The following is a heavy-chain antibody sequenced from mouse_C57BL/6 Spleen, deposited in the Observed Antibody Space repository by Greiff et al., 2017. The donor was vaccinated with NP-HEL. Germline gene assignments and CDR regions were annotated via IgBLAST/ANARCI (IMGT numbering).Heavy chain of an antibody. D-gene: IGHD2-4*01. V-gene: IGHV1-64*01. J-gene: IGHJ2*01. Sequence: VQLQQPGAELVKPGASVKLSCKASGYTFTSYWMHWVKQRPGQGLEWIGMIHPNSGSTNYNEKFKSKATLTVDKSSSTAYMQLSSLTSEDSAVYYCARLNITTGFDYWGQGTTLTVSS. CDR2: IHPNSGST. CDR1: GYTFTSYW. CDR3: ARLNITTGFDY.